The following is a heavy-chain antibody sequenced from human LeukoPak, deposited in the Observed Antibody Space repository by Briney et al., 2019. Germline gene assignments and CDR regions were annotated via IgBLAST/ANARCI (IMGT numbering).Heavy chain of an antibody. CDR2: ISSSSSYI. CDR3: ASALPSGWYYFDC. V-gene: IGHV3-21*01. CDR1: GFTFSSYS. J-gene: IGHJ4*02. D-gene: IGHD6-19*01. Sequence: GGSLRLSCAASGFTFSSYSMNWVRQAPGKGLEWVSSISSSSSYIYYADSVKGRFTISRDNAKNPLYLQMNSLRAEDTAVYYCASALPSGWYYFDCWGQGTLVTVSS.